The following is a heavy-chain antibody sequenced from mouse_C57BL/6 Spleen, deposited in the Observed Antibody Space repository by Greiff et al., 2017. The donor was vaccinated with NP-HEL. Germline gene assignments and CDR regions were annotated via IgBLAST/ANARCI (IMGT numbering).Heavy chain of an antibody. CDR2: IYPGSGST. CDR3: ARRRDGYFSFAY. J-gene: IGHJ3*01. V-gene: IGHV1-55*01. Sequence: VQLQQPGAELVKPGASVKMSCKASGYTFTSYWITWVKQRPGQGLEWIGDIYPGSGSTNYNEKFKSKATLTVDTSSSTAYMQLSSLTSEDSAVYYCARRRDGYFSFAYWGQGTLVTVSA. D-gene: IGHD2-3*01. CDR1: GYTFTSYW.